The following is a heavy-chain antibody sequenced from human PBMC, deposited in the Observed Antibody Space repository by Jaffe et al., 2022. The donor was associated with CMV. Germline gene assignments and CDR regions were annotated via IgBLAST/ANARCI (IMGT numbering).Heavy chain of an antibody. Sequence: EVQLVESGGGLVKPGGSLRLSCAASGFTFSNAWMSWVRQAPGKGLEWVGRIKSKTDGGTTDYAAPVKGRFTISRDDSKNTLYLQMNSLKTEDTAVYYCTTVCVQYCTNLRDGMDVWGQGTTVTVSS. CDR1: GFTFSNAW. J-gene: IGHJ6*02. V-gene: IGHV3-15*01. D-gene: IGHD2-8*01. CDR2: IKSKTDGGTT. CDR3: TTVCVQYCTNLRDGMDV.